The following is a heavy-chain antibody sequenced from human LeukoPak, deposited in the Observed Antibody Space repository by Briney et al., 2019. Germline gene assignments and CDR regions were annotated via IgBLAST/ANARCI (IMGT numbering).Heavy chain of an antibody. D-gene: IGHD3-9*01. CDR1: GGSISSYY. Sequence: PSETLSLTCTVSGGSISSYYWSWIRQPPGKGLEWIGYIYYSGSTNYNPSLKSRVTISVDTSKNQFSLKLTSMTAADTGVYYCAIADYDISTGFQKMLDYWGQGSLVVVSS. CDR3: AIADYDISTGFQKMLDY. J-gene: IGHJ4*02. V-gene: IGHV4-59*12. CDR2: IYYSGST.